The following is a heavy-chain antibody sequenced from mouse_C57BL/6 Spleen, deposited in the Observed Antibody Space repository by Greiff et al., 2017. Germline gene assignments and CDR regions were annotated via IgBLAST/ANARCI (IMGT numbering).Heavy chain of an antibody. Sequence: VQLQQSGAELVRPGASVTLSCKASGYTFTDYEMHWVKQTPVHGLEWIGAIDPETGGTAYNQKFKGKAILTADKSSSTAYMELRSLTSEDSAVYYCTRSGVTPYFDYWGQGTTLTVSS. CDR1: GYTFTDYE. D-gene: IGHD2-2*01. CDR2: IDPETGGT. CDR3: TRSGVTPYFDY. V-gene: IGHV1-15*01. J-gene: IGHJ2*01.